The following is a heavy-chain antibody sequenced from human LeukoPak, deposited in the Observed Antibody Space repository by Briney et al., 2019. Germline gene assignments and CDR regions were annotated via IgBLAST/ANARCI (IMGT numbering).Heavy chain of an antibody. V-gene: IGHV3-21*01. J-gene: IGHJ1*01. CDR2: ISSSSSYI. D-gene: IGHD4-17*01. CDR1: GFTFSSYS. CDR3: AKSDYGDYLIPAL. Sequence: KSGGSLRLSCAASGFTFSSYSMNWVRQAPGKGLEWVSSISSSSSYIYYADSVKGRFTISRDNAKNSLYLQMNSLRAEDTAVYYCAKSDYGDYLIPALWGQGTLVTVSS.